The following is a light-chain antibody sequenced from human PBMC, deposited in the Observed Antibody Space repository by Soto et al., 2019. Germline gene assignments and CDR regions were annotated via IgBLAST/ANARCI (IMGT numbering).Light chain of an antibody. CDR2: EVS. Sequence: SALTQPPSVSGSPGQSVTISCTGTSSDVGSYNRVSWYQQPPGTAPKLMIYEVSNRPSGVPDRFSGSKSGNTASLTISGLQAEDEADYYCSSYTSSSHVVFGGGTKLTVL. V-gene: IGLV2-18*02. CDR1: SSDVGSYNR. CDR3: SSYTSSSHVV. J-gene: IGLJ2*01.